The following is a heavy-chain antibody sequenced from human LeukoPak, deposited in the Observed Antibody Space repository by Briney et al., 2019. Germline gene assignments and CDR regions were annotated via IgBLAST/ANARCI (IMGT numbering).Heavy chain of an antibody. V-gene: IGHV1-69*04. CDR2: IIPVLGIA. D-gene: IGHD5-24*01. CDR1: GGTFSSYA. Sequence: SVKVSCKASGGTFSSYAISGVRQAPGQGLEWMGRIIPVLGIANYAQKFQGRVTITADKSTSTAYMELSSLRSEDTAVYYCASDLPDRWLQPNYFDYWGQGTLVTVSS. CDR3: ASDLPDRWLQPNYFDY. J-gene: IGHJ4*02.